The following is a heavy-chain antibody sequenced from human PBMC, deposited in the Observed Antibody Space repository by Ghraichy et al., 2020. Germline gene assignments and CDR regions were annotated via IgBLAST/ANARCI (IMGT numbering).Heavy chain of an antibody. V-gene: IGHV4-59*01. CDR3: ARHTYYYDSSGWGFDY. D-gene: IGHD3-22*01. J-gene: IGHJ4*02. Sequence: SETLSLTCTVSGGSISSYYWSWIRQPPGKGLEWIGYIYYSGSTNYNPSLKSRVTISVDTSKNQFSLKLSSVTAADTAVYYCARHTYYYDSSGWGFDYWGQGTLVTVSS. CDR1: GGSISSYY. CDR2: IYYSGST.